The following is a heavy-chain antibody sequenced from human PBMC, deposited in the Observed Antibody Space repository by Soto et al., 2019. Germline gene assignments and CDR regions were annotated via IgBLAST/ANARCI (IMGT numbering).Heavy chain of an antibody. CDR1: GFAFTNAW. Sequence: EVQLVESGGGLVKPGGSLRLSCVASGFAFTNAWMGWARQAPGKGLEWVGRLRSTPAGGTADYATPVKGRFTISRDDSKATLYLQMNSLETEDTAVYYCTTDIGATWYVHYFDYWGQVTLVTVSA. CDR2: LRSTPAGGTA. V-gene: IGHV3-15*01. J-gene: IGHJ4*02. CDR3: TTDIGATWYVHYFDY. D-gene: IGHD6-13*01.